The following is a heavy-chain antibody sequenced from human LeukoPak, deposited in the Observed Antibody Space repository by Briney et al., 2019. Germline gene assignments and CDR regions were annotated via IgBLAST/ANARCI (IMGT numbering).Heavy chain of an antibody. Sequence: PSETLSLTCAVSGYSISSSYYWGWIRQPPGKGLEWIGSIYHSGSTHYNPSLKSRVTISVDTSKNQFSLKLSSVTAADTAVYYCARRYGSYSQNLFDYWGREPWSPSPQ. CDR2: IYHSGST. CDR1: GYSISSSYY. CDR3: ARRYGSYSQNLFDY. J-gene: IGHJ4*02. D-gene: IGHD3-10*01. V-gene: IGHV4-38-2*01.